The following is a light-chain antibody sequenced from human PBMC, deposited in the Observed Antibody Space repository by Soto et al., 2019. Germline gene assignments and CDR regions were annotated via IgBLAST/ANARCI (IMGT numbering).Light chain of an antibody. J-gene: IGKJ2*01. V-gene: IGKV1-39*01. Sequence: HVSQKTTSLSASVGDRVTITCRASQSISSFLNWYQQRAGKAPKLLIYAASSLESGVPARFSGSGSGTDFTLTISSLHPEDFATYYCKLTDRTPIPFGHG. CDR2: AAS. CDR3: KLTDRTPIP. CDR1: QSISSF.